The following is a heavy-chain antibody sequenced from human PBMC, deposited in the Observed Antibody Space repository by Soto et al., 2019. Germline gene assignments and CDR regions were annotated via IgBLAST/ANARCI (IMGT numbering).Heavy chain of an antibody. CDR1: GNTLNTDT. CDR2: IIPVIGVG. V-gene: IGHV1-69*02. J-gene: IGHJ5*02. CDR3: AIGRTGSNGYYWA. Sequence: QVQLVQSGAEVKKPGSSVKVSCKPSGNTLNTDTITWLRQAPGQGLEWMGRIIPVIGVGTYAQKFQDRATITADKSTTTVYMEVTSLTSEDTATYYCAIGRTGSNGYYWAWGQGTQVTVS. D-gene: IGHD3-22*01.